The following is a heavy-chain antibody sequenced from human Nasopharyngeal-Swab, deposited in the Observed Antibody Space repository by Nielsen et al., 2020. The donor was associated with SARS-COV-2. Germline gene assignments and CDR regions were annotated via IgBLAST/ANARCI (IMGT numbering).Heavy chain of an antibody. CDR3: ARDISIAARPYYYGMDV. D-gene: IGHD6-6*01. Sequence: SVKVSCKASEGTFSSYAISWVRQAPGQGLEWMGGIIPIFGTANYAQKFQGRVTITADESTSTAYMELSSLRSEDTAVYYCARDISIAARPYYYGMDVWGQGTTVTVSS. V-gene: IGHV1-69*13. CDR2: IIPIFGTA. J-gene: IGHJ6*02. CDR1: EGTFSSYA.